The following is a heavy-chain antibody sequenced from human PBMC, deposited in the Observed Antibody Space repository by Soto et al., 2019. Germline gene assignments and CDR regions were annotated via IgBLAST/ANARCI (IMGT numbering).Heavy chain of an antibody. CDR2: IYYSGST. V-gene: IGHV4-30-4*01. J-gene: IGHJ6*02. CDR1: GGSIGSGDYY. Sequence: SETLSLTCTVSGGSIGSGDYYWSWIRQPPGKGLEWIGYIYYSGSTYYNPSLKSRVTISVDTSKNQFSLKLSSVTAADTAVYYCARARIENLTKEYYGMDVWGQGTTVTVSS. CDR3: ARARIENLTKEYYGMDV.